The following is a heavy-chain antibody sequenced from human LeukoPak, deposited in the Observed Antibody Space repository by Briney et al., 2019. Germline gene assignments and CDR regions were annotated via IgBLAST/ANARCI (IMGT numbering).Heavy chain of an antibody. J-gene: IGHJ6*03. V-gene: IGHV4-59*01. CDR3: ARASPAYYDFWSGYFPDYYYYYMDV. CDR2: IYYSGST. Sequence: SETLSLTCTVSGGSISSYYWSWMRQPPGKGLEWIGYIYYSGSTNYNPSLKSRVTISVDTSKNQFSLKLSSVTAADTAVYYCARASPAYYDFWSGYFPDYYYYYMDVWGKGTTVTVSS. D-gene: IGHD3-3*01. CDR1: GGSISSYY.